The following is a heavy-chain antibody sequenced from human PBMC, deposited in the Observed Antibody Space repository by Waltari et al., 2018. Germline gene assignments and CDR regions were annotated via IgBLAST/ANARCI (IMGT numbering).Heavy chain of an antibody. D-gene: IGHD3-10*01. CDR1: GFTFSSYA. CDR2: ISGSGGST. J-gene: IGHJ4*02. Sequence: EVQLLESGGGLVQPGGSLRLSCAASGFTFSSYAMSWVRQAPGKGLECVSAISGSGGSTYYADSVKGRFTISRDNSKNTLYLQMNSLRAEDTAVYYCAKTVKGYYGSGSYCDYWGQGTLVTVSS. V-gene: IGHV3-23*01. CDR3: AKTVKGYYGSGSYCDY.